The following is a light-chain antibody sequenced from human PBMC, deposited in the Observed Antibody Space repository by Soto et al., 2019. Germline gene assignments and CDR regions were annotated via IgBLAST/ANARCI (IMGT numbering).Light chain of an antibody. Sequence: EIVLTQSPATLSLSPGERATLSCRASQSISIYLAWYQQKPGQAPRLLIYDASNRATGIPARFSGSGSGTDFTLTISSLEPEDFAVYYCQQRSNWPPTTFGQGTKVDIK. J-gene: IGKJ1*01. CDR2: DAS. CDR3: QQRSNWPPTT. CDR1: QSISIY. V-gene: IGKV3-11*01.